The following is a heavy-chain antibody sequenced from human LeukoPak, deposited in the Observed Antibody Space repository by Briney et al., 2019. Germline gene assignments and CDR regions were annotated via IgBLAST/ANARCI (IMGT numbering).Heavy chain of an antibody. CDR1: GFTFSSYA. J-gene: IGHJ4*02. Sequence: PGGPLRLSCAASGFTFSSYAMHWVRQAPGKGLEWVAVISYDGSNKYYADSVKGRFTISRDNSKNTLYLQMNSLRAEDTAVYYCARDDPYCSGGSCSSFAYWGQGTLVTVSS. D-gene: IGHD2-15*01. CDR2: ISYDGSNK. V-gene: IGHV3-30-3*01. CDR3: ARDDPYCSGGSCSSFAY.